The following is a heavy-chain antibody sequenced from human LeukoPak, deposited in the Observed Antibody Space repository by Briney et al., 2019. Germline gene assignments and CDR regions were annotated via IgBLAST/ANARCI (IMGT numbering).Heavy chain of an antibody. CDR2: ISSSSSYI. Sequence: PGGSLRLSCAASGFTFSSYSMNWVRQAPGKGLEWVSSISSSSSYIYYADSVKGRFTISRDNAKNSLYLQMNSLRAEDTAVYYCARGAERGGSYGNWGQGTLVTVSS. CDR1: GFTFSSYS. CDR3: ARGAERGGSYGN. D-gene: IGHD1-26*01. V-gene: IGHV3-21*01. J-gene: IGHJ4*02.